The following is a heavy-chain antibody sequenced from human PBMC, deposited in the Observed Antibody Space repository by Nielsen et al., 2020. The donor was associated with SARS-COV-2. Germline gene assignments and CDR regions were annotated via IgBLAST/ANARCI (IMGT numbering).Heavy chain of an antibody. Sequence: SETLSLTCTVSGGSISSYYWSWIRQPPGKGLEWIGYIYYSGSTNYNPSLKSRVTISVDTSKNQFSLKLSSVTAADTAVYYCARSAQYCPYYSYCYMDVWGKGTAVTVSS. V-gene: IGHV4-59*01. CDR1: GGSISSYY. CDR2: IYYSGST. D-gene: IGHD2/OR15-2a*01. J-gene: IGHJ6*03. CDR3: ARSAQYCPYYSYCYMDV.